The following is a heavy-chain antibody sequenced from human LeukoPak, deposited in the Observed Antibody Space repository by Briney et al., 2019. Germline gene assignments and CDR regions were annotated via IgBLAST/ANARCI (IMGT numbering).Heavy chain of an antibody. Sequence: PSETLSLTCAVYGGSFSGYYWSWIRQPPGKGLEWIGEINHRGSTNYNPSLKSRVTISVDTSKNQFSLKLSSVTAADTAVYYCAGDRSLYSSTWYVPRDGFDIWGQGTMVTVSS. V-gene: IGHV4-34*01. D-gene: IGHD6-13*01. CDR1: GGSFSGYY. CDR2: INHRGST. CDR3: AGDRSLYSSTWYVPRDGFDI. J-gene: IGHJ3*02.